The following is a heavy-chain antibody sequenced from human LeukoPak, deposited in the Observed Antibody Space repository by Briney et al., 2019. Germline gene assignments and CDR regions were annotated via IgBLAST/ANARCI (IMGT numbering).Heavy chain of an antibody. D-gene: IGHD2-15*01. V-gene: IGHV3-30*02. CDR2: IQYDGSNE. J-gene: IGHJ6*03. CDR3: AKDRCSDGIGCFYYYMDV. Sequence: GGSLRLSCTASGSIFSSYGMHWVRQAPGKGLEWVAYIQYDGSNEQYAHSVKGRFRISRDSSKNMLYLQMNSLRAEDTAVYYCAKDRCSDGIGCFYYYMDVWGKGTTVTISS. CDR1: GSIFSSYG.